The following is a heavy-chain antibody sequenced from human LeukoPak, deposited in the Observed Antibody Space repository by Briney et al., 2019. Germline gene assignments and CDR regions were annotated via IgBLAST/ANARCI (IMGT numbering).Heavy chain of an antibody. J-gene: IGHJ4*02. D-gene: IGHD3-3*01. CDR2: IYYSGST. Sequence: PSQTLSLTCTVSGGSISSGDYYWSWIRQPPGKGLEWIGYIYYSGSTYYNPSLKSRVTISVDTSKNQFSLKLSSVTAADTAVYYCARRGYYPHGSFDYWGQGTPVTVSS. CDR1: GGSISSGDYY. CDR3: ARRGYYPHGSFDY. V-gene: IGHV4-30-4*08.